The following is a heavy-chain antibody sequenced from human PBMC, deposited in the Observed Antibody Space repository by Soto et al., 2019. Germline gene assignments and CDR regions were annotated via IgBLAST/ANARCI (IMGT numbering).Heavy chain of an antibody. D-gene: IGHD2-2*01. Sequence: QVQLQESGPGLLKPSETLSLTCSVSGGSISSYYWSWIRQPLGKGLEWIGYMYYSGSTTYNPSLKSRVTISLDTSRKQFSLRLSSVTAADTAVYYCARWGFCSSTNCYPDSWGQGTLVTVSS. CDR2: MYYSGST. CDR1: GGSISSYY. V-gene: IGHV4-59*08. J-gene: IGHJ4*02. CDR3: ARWGFCSSTNCYPDS.